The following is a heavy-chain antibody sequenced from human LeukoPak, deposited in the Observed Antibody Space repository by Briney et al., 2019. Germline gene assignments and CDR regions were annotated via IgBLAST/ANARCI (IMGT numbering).Heavy chain of an antibody. CDR3: VKVSVTGTSVDY. J-gene: IGHJ4*02. CDR1: GFTFSSYP. CDR2: ISSNGGIT. V-gene: IGHV3-64D*06. D-gene: IGHD6-19*01. Sequence: GGSLRLSCSASGFTFSSYPMHWVPQAPGKGLQYVSAISSNGGITYYADSVKDRFTISRDNSKNTLYLQMSSLRAEDMAVYYCVKVSVTGTSVDYWGQGTLVTVSS.